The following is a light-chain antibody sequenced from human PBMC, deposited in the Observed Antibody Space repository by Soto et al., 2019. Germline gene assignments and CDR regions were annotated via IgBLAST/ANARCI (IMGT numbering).Light chain of an antibody. J-gene: IGKJ2*01. CDR2: LGS. Sequence: DIVMTQSPLSLPVTPGEPASISCRSSQSLLHSNGYNYLDWYLQKPGQSPQLLIYLGSSRASGVPDRFSGSASGTDFTLKISRVEAEDVGVYYCMQALQTPPTFGQGTKLEIK. CDR3: MQALQTPPT. CDR1: QSLLHSNGYNY. V-gene: IGKV2-28*01.